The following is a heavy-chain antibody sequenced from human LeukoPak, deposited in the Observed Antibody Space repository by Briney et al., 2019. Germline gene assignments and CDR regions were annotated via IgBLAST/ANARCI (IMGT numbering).Heavy chain of an antibody. D-gene: IGHD3-22*01. Sequence: SETLSLTCTVSGGSISSYYWSWIRQPPGKGLEWIGYIYYSGSTNYNPSLKRRITISVDTSKNQFSLKLSSVTAADTAVYYCASDTYEGYYYYMDVWGKGTTVTVSS. V-gene: IGHV4-59*01. CDR3: ASDTYEGYYYYMDV. CDR2: IYYSGST. CDR1: GGSISSYY. J-gene: IGHJ6*03.